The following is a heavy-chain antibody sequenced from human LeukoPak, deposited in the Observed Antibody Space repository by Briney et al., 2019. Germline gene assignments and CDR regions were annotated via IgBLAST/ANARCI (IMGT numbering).Heavy chain of an antibody. V-gene: IGHV4-31*03. J-gene: IGHJ6*04. Sequence: SETLSLTCTVSGGSISSGGYYWSWIRQHPGKGLEWIGYIYYSGSTYYNPSLKGRVTISVDTSKNQFSLKLSSVTAADTAVYYCARSPIVPAAIDGMDVWGKGTTVTVSS. CDR3: ARSPIVPAAIDGMDV. CDR1: GGSISSGGYY. CDR2: IYYSGST. D-gene: IGHD2-2*01.